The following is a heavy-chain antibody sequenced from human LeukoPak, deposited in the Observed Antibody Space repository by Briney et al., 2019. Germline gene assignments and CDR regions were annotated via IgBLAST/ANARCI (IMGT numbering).Heavy chain of an antibody. CDR1: GYSISSGCY. CDR2: IYHSGST. Sequence: SETLSLTCAVSGYSISSGCYWGWIRQPPGNGLEWIGSIYHSGSTYYNPSLKSRVTISVDTSKNQFSLKLSSVTAADTAVYYCASTYAALWSEAFDIWGQGTMVTVSS. V-gene: IGHV4-38-2*01. CDR3: ASTYAALWSEAFDI. J-gene: IGHJ3*02. D-gene: IGHD3-10*01.